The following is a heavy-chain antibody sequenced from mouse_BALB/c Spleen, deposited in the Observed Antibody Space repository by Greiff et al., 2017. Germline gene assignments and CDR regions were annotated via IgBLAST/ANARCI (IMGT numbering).Heavy chain of an antibody. Sequence: EVQLQESGAELVKPGASVKLSCTASGFNIKDTYMHWVKQRPEQGLEWIGRIDPANGNTKYDPKFQGKATITADTSSNTAYLQLSSLTSEDTAVYYCAILNWDEAYWGQGTLVTVSA. CDR1: GFNIKDTY. CDR3: AILNWDEAY. J-gene: IGHJ3*01. D-gene: IGHD4-1*02. CDR2: IDPANGNT. V-gene: IGHV14-3*02.